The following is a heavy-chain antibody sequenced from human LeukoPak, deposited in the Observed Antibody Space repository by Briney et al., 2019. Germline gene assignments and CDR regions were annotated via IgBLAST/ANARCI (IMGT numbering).Heavy chain of an antibody. CDR1: GFTFSSYA. V-gene: IGHV3-30*04. CDR3: ARERIAAAGTFDP. CDR2: ISYDGSNK. J-gene: IGHJ5*02. Sequence: GGSLILSCAASGFTFSSYAMHWVRQAPGKGLEWVAVISYDGSNKYYADSVKGRFTISRDNSKNTLYLQMNSLRAEDTAVYYCARERIAAAGTFDPWGQGTLVTVSS. D-gene: IGHD6-13*01.